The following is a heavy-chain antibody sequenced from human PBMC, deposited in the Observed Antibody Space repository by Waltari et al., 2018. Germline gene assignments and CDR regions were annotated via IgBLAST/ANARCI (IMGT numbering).Heavy chain of an antibody. D-gene: IGHD1-26*01. V-gene: IGHV3-73*02. CDR1: GFTFSGSA. CDR3: TRRVVGATTEFDY. Sequence: EVQLVESGGGLVQPGGSLKLSCAASGFTFSGSAMHWVRQASGKGLEWVGRIRSKANSYATAYAASVKGRFTISRDDSKNTAYLQMNSLKTEDTAVYYCTRRVVGATTEFDYWGQGTLVTVSS. CDR2: IRSKANSYAT. J-gene: IGHJ4*02.